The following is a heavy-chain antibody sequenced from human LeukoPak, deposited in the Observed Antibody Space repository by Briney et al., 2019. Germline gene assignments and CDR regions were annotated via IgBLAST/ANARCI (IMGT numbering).Heavy chain of an antibody. Sequence: PSETLSLTCSVSGGSISGYYWSWIRRPRGQTLEWIGYIHSSGSTNYNPSLQSRVTMSVDTSMNQFSLRLSSVTAADTAVYYCARFTYTTRPSDVWGKGTTVTVSS. J-gene: IGHJ6*04. CDR2: IHSSGST. V-gene: IGHV4-4*09. CDR3: ARFTYTTRPSDV. D-gene: IGHD3-16*01. CDR1: GGSISGYY.